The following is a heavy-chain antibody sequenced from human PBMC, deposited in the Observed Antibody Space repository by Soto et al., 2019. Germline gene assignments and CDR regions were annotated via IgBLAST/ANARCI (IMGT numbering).Heavy chain of an antibody. D-gene: IGHD3-22*01. CDR1: GFTFSSYG. J-gene: IGHJ3*02. V-gene: IGHV3-30*18. CDR3: AKDSLASPMIVGGAFDI. CDR2: ISYDGSNK. Sequence: QVQLVESGGGVVQPGRSLRLSCAASGFTFSSYGMHWVRQAPGKGLEWVAVISYDGSNKYYADSVKGRFTISRDNSKNTLYLQMNSLRAEDTAVYYCAKDSLASPMIVGGAFDIWGQGTMVTVSS.